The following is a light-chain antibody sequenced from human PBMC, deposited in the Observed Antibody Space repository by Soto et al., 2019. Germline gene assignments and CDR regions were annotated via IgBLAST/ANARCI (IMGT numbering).Light chain of an antibody. CDR1: QGVLYTSNNKNY. J-gene: IGKJ1*01. Sequence: DIVMTQSPDSLAVSLGERATINCKSSQGVLYTSNNKNYLAWYQQKAGQPPKVLIYWASTRESGVPDRFSGSGSGTDFTLTISSLQAEDVALYYCQQYYSTPPTFGQGTKVDIK. V-gene: IGKV4-1*01. CDR3: QQYYSTPPT. CDR2: WAS.